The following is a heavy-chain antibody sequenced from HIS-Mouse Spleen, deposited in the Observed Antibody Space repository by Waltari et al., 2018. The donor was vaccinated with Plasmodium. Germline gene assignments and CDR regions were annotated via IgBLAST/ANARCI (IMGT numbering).Heavy chain of an antibody. V-gene: IGHV3-7*01. CDR3: ASSWYWYFDL. Sequence: EVQLVESGGGLVQPGGSLRLSCAASGFTFSGYWMSWVRQGQGKGMGWMANIKQDGSEKNYVDSVKSRFTISRDNAKNSLDLQMNSLRAGDTAVYYCASSWYWYFDLWGRGTLVTVSS. D-gene: IGHD6-13*01. CDR1: GFTFSGYW. CDR2: IKQDGSEK. J-gene: IGHJ2*01.